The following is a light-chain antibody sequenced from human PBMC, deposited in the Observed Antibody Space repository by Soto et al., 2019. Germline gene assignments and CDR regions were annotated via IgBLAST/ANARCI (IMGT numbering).Light chain of an antibody. CDR2: WAS. CDR1: QSVLSTSNNKNY. J-gene: IGKJ4*01. Sequence: DIVMTQSPDSLAVPLGERATIDYWSSQSVLSTSNNKNYLAWFQQQPGQPPKLLIYWASTRASGVPDRFTGSGSGTDFTLTISSLQPEDVALYYCQQYYGAPVTFGGGTKVDIK. V-gene: IGKV4-1*01. CDR3: QQYYGAPVT.